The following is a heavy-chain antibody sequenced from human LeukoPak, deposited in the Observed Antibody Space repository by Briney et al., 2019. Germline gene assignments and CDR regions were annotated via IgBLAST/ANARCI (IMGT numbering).Heavy chain of an antibody. D-gene: IGHD3-22*01. Sequence: GGSLRLSCAASGFTFSSYAMSWVRQAPGKGLEWVSATSGSGGSTYYADSVKGRFTISRDNSKSTLYLQMNSLRAEDTAVYYCAKAYNGYYDRSGYYYGYYYYMDVWGKGTTVTVSS. CDR1: GFTFSSYA. CDR3: AKAYNGYYDRSGYYYGYYYYMDV. V-gene: IGHV3-23*01. J-gene: IGHJ6*03. CDR2: TSGSGGST.